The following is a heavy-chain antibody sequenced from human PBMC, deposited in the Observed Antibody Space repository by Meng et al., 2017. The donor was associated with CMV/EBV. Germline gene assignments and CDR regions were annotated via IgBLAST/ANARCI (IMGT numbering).Heavy chain of an antibody. J-gene: IGHJ5*02. CDR1: GGTFSSYA. CDR3: ARDRYQLLVSVGRFNWFDP. CDR2: IIPIFGTA. Sequence: SVKVSCKASGGTFSSYAISWVRQAPGQGLEWMGGIIPIFGTANYAQKFQGRVTITTDESTSTAYMELSSLRSEATAVYYCARDRYQLLVSVGRFNWFDPWGQGTLVTVSS. V-gene: IGHV1-69*05. D-gene: IGHD2-2*01.